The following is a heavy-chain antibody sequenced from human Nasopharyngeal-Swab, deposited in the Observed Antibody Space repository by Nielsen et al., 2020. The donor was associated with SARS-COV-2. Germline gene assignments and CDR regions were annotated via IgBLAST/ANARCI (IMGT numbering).Heavy chain of an antibody. D-gene: IGHD3-10*01. V-gene: IGHV4-59*01. CDR2: IYYSGST. J-gene: IGHJ2*01. CDR1: GGSISSYY. CDR3: ARDSGSGWRNWYFDL. Sequence: SETLSLTCTVSGGSISSYYRSWIRQPPGKGLEWIGYIYYSGSTNYNPSLKSRVTISVDTSKNQFSLKLSSVTAADTAVYYCARDSGSGWRNWYFDLWGRGTLVTVSS.